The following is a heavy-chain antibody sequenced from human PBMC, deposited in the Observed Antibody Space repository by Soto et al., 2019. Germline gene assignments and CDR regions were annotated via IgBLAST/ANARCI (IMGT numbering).Heavy chain of an antibody. V-gene: IGHV3-30*18. CDR2: ISYDGSKK. J-gene: IGHJ6*02. Sequence: QVHLVESEGGVVQPGRTLRLSCAASGFTFGSYGMHWVRQVPGKGLEWVAGISYDGSKKYYGESVKGRFTISSDNSKNTLYLQMNSLRVEDTAVYYCAKAIENYSTCYYKPVYYFGVDVWGQGTTVTVSS. D-gene: IGHD3-22*01. CDR3: AKAIENYSTCYYKPVYYFGVDV. CDR1: GFTFGSYG.